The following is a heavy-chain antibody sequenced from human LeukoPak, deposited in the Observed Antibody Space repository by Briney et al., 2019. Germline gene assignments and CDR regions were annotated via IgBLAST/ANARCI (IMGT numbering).Heavy chain of an antibody. V-gene: IGHV4-39*07. CDR2: IYYSGTT. CDR1: GGSISSNSDY. J-gene: IGHJ5*02. D-gene: IGHD5-12*01. CDR3: ARADIVATMGWFDP. Sequence: SETLSLTCTVSGGSISSNSDYWGWIRQPPGKGLEWIGSIYYSGTTYYNPSLKSRVTISVDTSRNQFSLNLSSMTAADTAVYYCARADIVATMGWFDPWGQGTLVTVSS.